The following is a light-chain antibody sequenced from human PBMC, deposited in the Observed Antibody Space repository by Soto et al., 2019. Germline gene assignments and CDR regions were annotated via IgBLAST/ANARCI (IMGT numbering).Light chain of an antibody. CDR1: QDISNY. CDR3: QQYDNLPAT. J-gene: IGKJ2*01. Sequence: DIQMTQSPSSLSASVGDRVTITCQASQDISNYLNWYQQKPGKAPKLLIYDASNLETGVPSRFSGSGSGTDFTSTISSLQPEDIATYYCQQYDNLPATFGQGTKLEIK. CDR2: DAS. V-gene: IGKV1-33*01.